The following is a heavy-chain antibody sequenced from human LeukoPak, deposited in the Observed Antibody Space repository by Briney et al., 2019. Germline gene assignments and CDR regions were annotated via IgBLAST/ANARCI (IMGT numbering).Heavy chain of an antibody. CDR3: ARGRKLLWFGELFY. D-gene: IGHD3-10*01. CDR2: INPNSGGT. V-gene: IGHV1-2*02. Sequence: ASVKVSCKASGYTFTGYYMHWVRQAPGQRLEWMGWINPNSGGTNYAQKFQGRVTMTRDTSISTAYMELSRLRSDDTAVYYCARGRKLLWFGELFYWGQGTLVTVSS. J-gene: IGHJ4*02. CDR1: GYTFTGYY.